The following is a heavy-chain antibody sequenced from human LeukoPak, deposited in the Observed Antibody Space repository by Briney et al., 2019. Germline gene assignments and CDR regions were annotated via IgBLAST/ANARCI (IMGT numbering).Heavy chain of an antibody. V-gene: IGHV4-61*01. Sequence: MASETLSLTCTVSGGSVSSNSNYWGWIRQPPGKGLEWIGYNTYFGSASYNPSLKSRVTISVDTSKNQFSLKLSSVTAADTAVYYCARDTPGGYDFWWFDPWGQGTLVTVSS. J-gene: IGHJ5*02. CDR2: NTYFGSA. CDR3: ARDTPGGYDFWWFDP. CDR1: GGSVSSNSNY. D-gene: IGHD5-12*01.